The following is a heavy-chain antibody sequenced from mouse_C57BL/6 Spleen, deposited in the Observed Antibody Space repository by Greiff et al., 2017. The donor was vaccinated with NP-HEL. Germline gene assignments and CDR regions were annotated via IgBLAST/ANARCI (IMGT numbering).Heavy chain of an antibody. CDR1: GFTFSSYA. Sequence: EVKLMESGGGLVKPGGSLKLSCAASGFTFSSYAMSWVRQTPEKRLEWVATISDGGSYTYYPDNVKGRFTISRDNAKNNLYLQMSHLKSEDTAMYYCARGELGRGYAMDYWGQGTSVTVSS. D-gene: IGHD4-1*01. CDR3: ARGELGRGYAMDY. V-gene: IGHV5-4*03. J-gene: IGHJ4*01. CDR2: ISDGGSYT.